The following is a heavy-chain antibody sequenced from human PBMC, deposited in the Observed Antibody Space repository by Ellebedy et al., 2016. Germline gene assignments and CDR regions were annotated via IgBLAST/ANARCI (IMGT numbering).Heavy chain of an antibody. CDR1: GFTVTNDY. D-gene: IGHD2-8*01. J-gene: IGHJ3*01. Sequence: GESLKISXVASGFTVTNDYMTWVRQAPGKGLEWVSVIDSGGSSYYADSVKGRFTISRDNSKKTVYLQMSGLGVEDTAVYYCVTRHNGAFDLWGQGTMVTVSS. CDR2: IDSGGSS. V-gene: IGHV3-53*01. CDR3: VTRHNGAFDL.